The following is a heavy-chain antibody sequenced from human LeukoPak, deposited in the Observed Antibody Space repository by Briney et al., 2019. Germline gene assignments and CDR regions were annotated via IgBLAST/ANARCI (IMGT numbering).Heavy chain of an antibody. J-gene: IGHJ4*02. D-gene: IGHD3-9*01. CDR1: GFTVSSNY. CDR3: ARGANYDILTGYMYYFDY. Sequence: GGSLRLSCAASGFTVSSNYMSWVRQAPGKGLERVSVIYSGGSTYYADSVKGRFTISRDNSKNTLYLQMNSLRAEDTAVYYCARGANYDILTGYMYYFDYWGQGTLVTVSS. V-gene: IGHV3-66*02. CDR2: IYSGGST.